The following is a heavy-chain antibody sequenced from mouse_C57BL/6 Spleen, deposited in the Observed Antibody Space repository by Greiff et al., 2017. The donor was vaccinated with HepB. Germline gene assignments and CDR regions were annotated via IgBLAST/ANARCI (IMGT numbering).Heavy chain of an antibody. CDR1: GFTFSSYA. CDR2: ISDGGSYT. J-gene: IGHJ1*03. CDR3: ARSTMIHWYFEV. Sequence: EVHLVESGGGLVKPGGSLKLSCAASGFTFSSYAMSWVRQTPEKRLEWVATISDGGSYTYYPDNVKGRFTISRDNAKNNLYLQMSHLKSEDTAMYYCARSTMIHWYFEVWGTGTTVTVSS. D-gene: IGHD2-4*01. V-gene: IGHV5-4*01.